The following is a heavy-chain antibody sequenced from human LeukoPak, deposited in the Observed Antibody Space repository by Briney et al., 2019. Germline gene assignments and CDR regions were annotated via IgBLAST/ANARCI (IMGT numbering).Heavy chain of an antibody. CDR1: GGSISSYY. D-gene: IGHD3-22*01. Sequence: SETLSLTCTVSGGSISSYYWSWIRQPPGKGLEWIGYIYYSGSTNYNPSLKSRVTISVDTSKNQFSLKLSSVAAADTAVYYCASVSEVYYDMVIDYWGQGTLVTVSS. CDR2: IYYSGST. CDR3: ASVSEVYYDMVIDY. V-gene: IGHV4-59*08. J-gene: IGHJ4*02.